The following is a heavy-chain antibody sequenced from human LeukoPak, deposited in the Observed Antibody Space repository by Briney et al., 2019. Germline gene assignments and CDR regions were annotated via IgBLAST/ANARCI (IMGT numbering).Heavy chain of an antibody. Sequence: GGSLRLSCAASGFTFSSFGMNWVRQAPGKGLEWVAVIWYDASNKYYADSVKGRFTISRDNSKNTLYLQMNSLRDDDMAVYYCVRGVGVSRFNYLDSWGQGTLVIVSS. J-gene: IGHJ4*02. CDR3: VRGVGVSRFNYLDS. CDR1: GFTFSSFG. V-gene: IGHV3-33*01. CDR2: IWYDASNK. D-gene: IGHD6-13*01.